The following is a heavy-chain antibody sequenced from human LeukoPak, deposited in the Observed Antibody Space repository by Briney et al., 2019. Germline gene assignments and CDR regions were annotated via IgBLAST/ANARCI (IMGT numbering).Heavy chain of an antibody. J-gene: IGHJ4*02. CDR1: GYTFSNFG. CDR3: ARDGTSTDDY. V-gene: IGHV1-18*01. CDR2: ISVNNDNP. D-gene: IGHD1-26*01. Sequence: APGKVSCKASGYTFSNFGISWVRQAPGQGLEWMGWISVNNDNPNYGQNFQGRFTVTSDSSTSTAYMELRNLRSDDTAVYYCARDGTSTDDYWGQGTLVTLSA.